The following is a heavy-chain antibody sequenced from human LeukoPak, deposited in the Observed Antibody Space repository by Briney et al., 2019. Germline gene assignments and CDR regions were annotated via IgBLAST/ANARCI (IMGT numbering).Heavy chain of an antibody. D-gene: IGHD2-8*02. CDR2: IYYSGTT. Sequence: SESLSLTCTVSGGSISSSCYCWGWHLQPPGMGLEWIRRIYYSGTTYYNSSLKRRVTITVNTSKTQFSLKHNPVTAAATAVYYCARESRRSYCTVYCGEGTLVILSS. CDR3: ARESRRSYCTVY. V-gene: IGHV4-39*07. J-gene: IGHJ4*02. CDR1: GGSISSSCYC.